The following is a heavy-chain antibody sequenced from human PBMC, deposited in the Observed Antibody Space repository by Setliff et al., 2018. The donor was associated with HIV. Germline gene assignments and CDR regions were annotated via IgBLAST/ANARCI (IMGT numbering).Heavy chain of an antibody. CDR3: ARVRTYRDFYYPAPIPSYYFDF. Sequence: ASVKVSCKTSGYTFISYGGTWVRQVPGQGLEWVGWISTYNGNTNYAQKFQGRVTMTTDTSKSAAYLELRSLRSEDTATSYCARVRTYRDFYYPAPIPSYYFDFWGQGTQVTVSS. V-gene: IGHV1-18*01. CDR1: GYTFISYG. D-gene: IGHD1-26*01. J-gene: IGHJ4*02. CDR2: ISTYNGNT.